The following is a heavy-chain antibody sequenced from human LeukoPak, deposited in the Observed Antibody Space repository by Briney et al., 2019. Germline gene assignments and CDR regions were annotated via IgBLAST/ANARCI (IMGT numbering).Heavy chain of an antibody. V-gene: IGHV1-8*01. Sequence: ASVTVSFTASVYTFTMYDINWVRQAPGQGGEWMGGMNPNSGNTGYAQKFQGRVTMTRNTSISTAYMELSSLRSEDTAVYYCARGKDGYTDWYYYYYMDVWGKGTTVTVSS. CDR3: ARGKDGYTDWYYYYYMDV. J-gene: IGHJ6*03. D-gene: IGHD5-24*01. CDR2: MNPNSGNT. CDR1: VYTFTMYD.